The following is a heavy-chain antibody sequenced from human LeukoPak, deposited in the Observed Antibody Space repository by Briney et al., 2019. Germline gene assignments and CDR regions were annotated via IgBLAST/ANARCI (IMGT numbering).Heavy chain of an antibody. CDR1: GFMFSSNW. J-gene: IGHJ4*02. CDR3: VSFYETY. D-gene: IGHD2-2*01. Sequence: GGSLRLSCAASGFMFSSNWMSWVRLAPGKGLEWVANIKEDGTETYYVDSVKGRFTISKDNAKNTVYLQMNNLRAEDTAVYYCVSFYETYWGRGTLVTVSS. V-gene: IGHV3-7*01. CDR2: IKEDGTET.